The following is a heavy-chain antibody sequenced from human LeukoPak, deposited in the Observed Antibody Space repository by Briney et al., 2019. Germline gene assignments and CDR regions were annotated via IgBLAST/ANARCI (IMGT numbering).Heavy chain of an antibody. V-gene: IGHV3-30*03. CDR2: ISYDGSNK. J-gene: IGHJ3*02. D-gene: IGHD3-10*01. CDR3: ARDAPGSGIAFHI. Sequence: GGSLRLSCAASGFTFSSYGMHWVRQAPGKGLEWVAVISYDGSNKYYADSVKGRFTISRDNAKNSLYLQMNSLRDEDTAVYYCARDAPGSGIAFHIWGQGTMVTVSS. CDR1: GFTFSSYG.